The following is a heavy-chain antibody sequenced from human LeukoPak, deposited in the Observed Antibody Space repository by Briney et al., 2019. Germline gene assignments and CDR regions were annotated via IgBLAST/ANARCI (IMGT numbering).Heavy chain of an antibody. CDR2: IYHSGST. CDR3: ARVSSSSDSSGHYPDY. CDR1: GDSISSSSSY. J-gene: IGHJ4*02. Sequence: SETLSLTCTVSGDSISSSSSYWGWIRQPPGEGLEWIGSIYHSGSTYYNPSLKSRVTISVDTSKNQFSLKLSSVTAADTAVYYCARVSSSSDSSGHYPDYWGQGTLVTVSS. D-gene: IGHD3-22*01. V-gene: IGHV4-39*07.